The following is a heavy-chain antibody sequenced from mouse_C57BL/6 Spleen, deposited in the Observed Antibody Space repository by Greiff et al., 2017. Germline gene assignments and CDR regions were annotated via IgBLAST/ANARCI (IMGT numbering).Heavy chain of an antibody. J-gene: IGHJ4*01. Sequence: QVQLQQPGAELVRPGSSVKLSCKASGYTFTSYWMHWVKQRPIQGLEWIGNIDPSDSETHYNQKFKDKATLTVDKSSSTAYMQLSSLTSEDSAVYYCARGGNYTYAMDYWGQGTSVTVSS. V-gene: IGHV1-52*01. D-gene: IGHD2-1*01. CDR3: ARGGNYTYAMDY. CDR1: GYTFTSYW. CDR2: IDPSDSET.